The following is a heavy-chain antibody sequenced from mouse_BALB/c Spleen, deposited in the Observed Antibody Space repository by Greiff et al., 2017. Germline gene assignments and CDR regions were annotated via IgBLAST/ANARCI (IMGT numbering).Heavy chain of an antibody. V-gene: IGHV1-7*01. CDR1: GYTFTSYW. CDR2: INPSTGYT. J-gene: IGHJ4*01. D-gene: IGHD3-3*01. Sequence: QVQLQQSGAELAKPGASVKMSCKASGYTFTSYWMHWVKQRPGQGLEWIGYINPSTGYTEYNQKFKDKATLTADKSSSTAYMQLSSLTSEDSAVYYCARWKPHTARAMDYWGQGTSVTVSS. CDR3: ARWKPHTARAMDY.